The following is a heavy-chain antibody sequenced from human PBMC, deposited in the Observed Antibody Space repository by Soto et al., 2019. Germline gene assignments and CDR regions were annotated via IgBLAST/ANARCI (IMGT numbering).Heavy chain of an antibody. V-gene: IGHV1-46*01. J-gene: IGHJ5*02. Sequence: QVQLVQSGAEVKRPGASVSISCTTSGYTFTTCYMHWLRQAPGQGLEWLGFISPGDGSTTYAQRFQNRVTVTRDTSTSTVYMNLTSLTADDTAITFCARETSVIDHWGQGTQVTVSS. CDR2: ISPGDGST. CDR1: GYTFTTCY. CDR3: ARETSVIDH. D-gene: IGHD3-3*01.